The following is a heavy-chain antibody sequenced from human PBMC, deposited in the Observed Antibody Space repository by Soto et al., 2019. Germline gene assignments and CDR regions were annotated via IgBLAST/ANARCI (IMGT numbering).Heavy chain of an antibody. CDR3: ARGTIPSSGWYKRNHLFDY. CDR1: GFTFSSYG. V-gene: IGHV3-33*01. CDR2: IWYDGSNK. Sequence: QVQLVESGGGVVQPGRSLRLSCAASGFTFSSYGMHWVRQAPGKGLEWVAVIWYDGSNKYYAESVKGRFTISRDNSKNTLYMQMNSLRAEVTAVYYCARGTIPSSGWYKRNHLFDYWGQGTLVTVSS. D-gene: IGHD6-19*01. J-gene: IGHJ4*02.